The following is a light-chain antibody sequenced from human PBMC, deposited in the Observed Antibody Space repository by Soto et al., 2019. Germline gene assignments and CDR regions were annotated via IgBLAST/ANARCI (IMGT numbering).Light chain of an antibody. CDR1: QSVNSNF. CDR2: GAS. V-gene: IGKV3-20*01. CDR3: QQYGTSPWT. J-gene: IGKJ1*01. Sequence: EIVLTQSPGTLSLSPGDRATLSCRASQSVNSNFLAWYQQKPGQAPRLLIYGASSRATGIPDTFSGSGSGTDFPLTISRLEPGDFAVYYCQQYGTSPWTFGQGTKVEIK.